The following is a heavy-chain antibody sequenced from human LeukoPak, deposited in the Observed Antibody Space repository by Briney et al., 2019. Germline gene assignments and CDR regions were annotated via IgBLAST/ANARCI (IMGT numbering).Heavy chain of an antibody. D-gene: IGHD5-24*01. CDR2: INHSGST. J-gene: IGHJ4*02. CDR3: ARGVLEMATTSPNFDY. CDR1: GGSFSGYY. V-gene: IGHV4-34*01. Sequence: PSETLSLTCAVYGGSFSGYYWSWIRQPPGKGLEWIGEINHSGSTNYNPSLKSRVTISVDTSKNQFSLKLSSVTAADTAVYYCARGVLEMATTSPNFDYWGQGTLVTVSS.